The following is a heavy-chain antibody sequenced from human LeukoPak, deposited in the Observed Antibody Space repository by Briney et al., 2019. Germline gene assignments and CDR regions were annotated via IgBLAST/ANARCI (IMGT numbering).Heavy chain of an antibody. J-gene: IGHJ5*02. CDR2: TNQSGST. CDR1: GASFSNYY. CDR3: ARDSGGYSYGRGFDP. D-gene: IGHD5-18*01. Sequence: SETLSLTCAVYGASFSNYYWTWIRQPPGKGLEWIGETNQSGSTNYNPSLKSRVAMSVDTSKNQFSLKLSSVTAADTAVYYCARDSGGYSYGRGFDPWGQGTLVTVSS. V-gene: IGHV4-34*01.